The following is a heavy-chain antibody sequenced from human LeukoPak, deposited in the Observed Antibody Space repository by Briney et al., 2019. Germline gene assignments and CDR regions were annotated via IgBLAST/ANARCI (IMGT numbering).Heavy chain of an antibody. Sequence: PSETLSLTCTVSGGSISSSSYYWGWIRQPPGKGLEWIVYIYYSGSTNYNPSLKSRVTISVDTSKNQFSLKLSSVTAADTAVYYCARGPPYIVVVTAIGFFDYWGQGTLVTVSS. CDR3: ARGPPYIVVVTAIGFFDY. J-gene: IGHJ4*02. CDR1: GGSISSSSYY. CDR2: IYYSGST. V-gene: IGHV4-31*03. D-gene: IGHD2-21*02.